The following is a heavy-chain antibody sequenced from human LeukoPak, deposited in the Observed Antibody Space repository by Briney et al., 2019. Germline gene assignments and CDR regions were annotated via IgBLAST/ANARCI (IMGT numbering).Heavy chain of an antibody. CDR2: IKQDGGEK. J-gene: IGHJ3*01. D-gene: IGHD2-2*01. Sequence: GGSLRLPCAASGFTFTTYWMTWVRQAPGKGLEWVAKIKQDGGEKYYVDSVKGRFTISRDNAKNSLSLQMNSLRAEDTAVYYCARDQGYCTSATCRGDAFDVWGQGSMVSVS. CDR1: GFTFTTYW. CDR3: ARDQGYCTSATCRGDAFDV. V-gene: IGHV3-7*01.